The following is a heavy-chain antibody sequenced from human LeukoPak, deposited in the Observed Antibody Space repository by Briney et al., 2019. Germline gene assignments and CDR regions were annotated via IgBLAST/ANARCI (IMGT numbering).Heavy chain of an antibody. CDR3: ARAGKGYSGYDPWSFDY. D-gene: IGHD5-12*01. J-gene: IGHJ4*02. CDR1: TFTFSSYA. CDR2: ISYDGSNK. V-gene: IGHV3-30-3*01. Sequence: SLTLSCAASTFTFSSYAMQWVRQAQGKGREWVAVISYDGSNKYYADSVKGRFTISTDNYKHALYLQRNSLRAEDTDVYYCARAGKGYSGYDPWSFDYWGQGTLVTVSS.